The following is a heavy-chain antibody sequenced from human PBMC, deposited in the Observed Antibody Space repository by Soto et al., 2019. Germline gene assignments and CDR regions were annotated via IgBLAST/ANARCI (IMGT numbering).Heavy chain of an antibody. CDR3: AREAIAVADFDY. Sequence: QVQLVQSGAEVKKPGSSVKVSCKASGGTFSSYTISWVRQAPGQGLEWMGRIIPILGIANYAQKFQGRVTITADKFTSTAYMELSSLRSEDTAVYYCAREAIAVADFDYWGQGTLVTVSS. CDR2: IIPILGIA. D-gene: IGHD6-19*01. J-gene: IGHJ4*02. V-gene: IGHV1-69*08. CDR1: GGTFSSYT.